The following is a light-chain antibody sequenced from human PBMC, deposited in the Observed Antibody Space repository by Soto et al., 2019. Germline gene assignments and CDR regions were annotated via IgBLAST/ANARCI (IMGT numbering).Light chain of an antibody. CDR3: QQYDNLPFS. CDR1: QDISNY. CDR2: DAS. Sequence: DIHMTQSPSSLSASVGDRVTITCHASQDISNYLNRYQQKPGKAPKLLIYDASTLYTGVPSRFRGSGSGTDFTFTIRRLLTVASATSYGQQYDNLPFSFSPGTKVDI. V-gene: IGKV1-33*01. J-gene: IGKJ3*01.